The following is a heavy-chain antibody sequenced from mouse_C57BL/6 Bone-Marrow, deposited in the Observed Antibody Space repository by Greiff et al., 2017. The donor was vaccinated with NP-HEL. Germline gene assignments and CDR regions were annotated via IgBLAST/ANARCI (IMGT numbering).Heavy chain of an antibody. V-gene: IGHV1-9*01. CDR1: GYTFTGYC. CDR2: ILPGSGSY. CDR3: ARWGLRLPQFAD. Sequence: QVQLQQSGAELMKPGASVKLSCTATGYTFTGYCIEWVKQRPGHGLEWIGEILPGSGSYTSNEKVKGKATFTADTSSNKAYIQLSSLTAEDSAIYYCARWGLRLPQFADWGQGTLVTVSA. J-gene: IGHJ3*01.